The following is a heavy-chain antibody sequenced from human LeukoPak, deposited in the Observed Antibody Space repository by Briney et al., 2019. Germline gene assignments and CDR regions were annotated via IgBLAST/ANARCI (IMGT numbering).Heavy chain of an antibody. Sequence: SETLSLTCTVSGGSISSSSYYWGWIRQPPGKGLEWIGSIYYSGSTYYNPSLKSRVTISVDTSKNQFSLKLSSVTAADTAVYYCARDFIWLEDCGGDCFTYYYYGMDVWGQGTTVTVSS. CDR2: IYYSGST. V-gene: IGHV4-39*07. D-gene: IGHD2-21*02. J-gene: IGHJ6*02. CDR3: ARDFIWLEDCGGDCFTYYYYGMDV. CDR1: GGSISSSSYY.